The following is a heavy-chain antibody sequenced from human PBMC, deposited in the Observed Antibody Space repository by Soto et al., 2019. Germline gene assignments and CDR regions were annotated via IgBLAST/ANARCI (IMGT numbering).Heavy chain of an antibody. J-gene: IGHJ4*02. CDR1: GYTFTSYG. V-gene: IGHV1-18*04. D-gene: IGHD3-3*01. Sequence: GASVKVSCKASGYTFTSYGISWVRRAPGQGLEWMGWISAYNGNTNYAQKLQGRVTMTTDTSTSTAYMELRSLRSDDTAVYYCARDMKLGAAIVLEYYFDYWGQGTLVTVSS. CDR2: ISAYNGNT. CDR3: ARDMKLGAAIVLEYYFDY.